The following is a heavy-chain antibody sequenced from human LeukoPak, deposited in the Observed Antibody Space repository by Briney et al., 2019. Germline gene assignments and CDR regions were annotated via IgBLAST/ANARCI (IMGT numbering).Heavy chain of an antibody. V-gene: IGHV3-49*04. D-gene: IGHD6-13*01. CDR3: TLKYSSSWYPYYFDY. CDR1: GFTFTKYW. Sequence: GGSLRLSCAASGFTFTKYWMTWVRQAPGKGLEWVGFIRSKAYGGTTEYAASVKGRFTISRDDSKSIAYLQMNSLKTEDTAVYYCTLKYSSSWYPYYFDYWGQGTLVTVSS. J-gene: IGHJ4*02. CDR2: IRSKAYGGTT.